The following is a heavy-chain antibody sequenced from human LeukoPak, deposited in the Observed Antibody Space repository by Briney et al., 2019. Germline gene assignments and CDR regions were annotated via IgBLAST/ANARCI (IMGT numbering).Heavy chain of an antibody. CDR1: GGSFSGYY. Sequence: PSETLSLTCAVYGGSFSGYYWSWIRQPPGKGLEWIGEINHSGSTNYNPSLKSRVTISVDTSKYQFSLKLSSVTAADTAVYYCARGSTGYSYGTAYGMDVWGQGTTVTVSS. D-gene: IGHD5-18*01. CDR3: ARGSTGYSYGTAYGMDV. V-gene: IGHV4-34*01. J-gene: IGHJ6*02. CDR2: INHSGST.